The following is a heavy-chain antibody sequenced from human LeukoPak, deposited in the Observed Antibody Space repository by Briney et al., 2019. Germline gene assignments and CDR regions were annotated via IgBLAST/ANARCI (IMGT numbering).Heavy chain of an antibody. CDR3: ARGQLGYWFDP. CDR2: IYYSGST. J-gene: IGHJ5*02. D-gene: IGHD6-13*01. V-gene: IGHV4-59*01. CDR1: GGSISSYY. Sequence: SETLSLTCSVSGGSISSYYWSWIPQPPGKGLEWIGYIYYSGSTNYNPSLKSRVTISVDTSKNQFSLKLTSVTAAVTAVYYCARGQLGYWFDPWGQGTLVTVSS.